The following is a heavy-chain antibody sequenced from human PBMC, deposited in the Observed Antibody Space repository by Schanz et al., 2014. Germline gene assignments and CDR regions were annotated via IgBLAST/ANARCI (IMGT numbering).Heavy chain of an antibody. CDR3: AKNSFASSSDIDY. CDR1: GFTVSTNY. Sequence: EVQLVESGGGLIQPGGSLRLSCAVSGFTVSTNYMSWVRQAPGKGLEWVSSLYIGGGSTRYADSVKGRFIISRDSSKNTLFLQMNSLRADDTAVYYCAKNSFASSSDIDYWGQGTLVTVSS. J-gene: IGHJ4*02. D-gene: IGHD1-7*01. CDR2: LYIGGGST. V-gene: IGHV3-53*01.